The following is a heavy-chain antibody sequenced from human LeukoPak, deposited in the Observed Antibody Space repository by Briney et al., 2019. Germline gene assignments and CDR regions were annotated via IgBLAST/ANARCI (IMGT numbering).Heavy chain of an antibody. D-gene: IGHD2-2*01. V-gene: IGHV3-74*01. CDR1: GFTFSNYW. CDR2: INSDGINT. J-gene: IGHJ4*02. CDR3: ARVMGRYCSSTSCYVDY. Sequence: PGGSLRLSCAASGFTFSNYWMHWVRQAPGKGLVWVSRINSDGINTSYADSVKGRFTISRDNSKNTLYLQMNSLRAEDTAVYYCARVMGRYCSSTSCYVDYWGQGTLVTVSS.